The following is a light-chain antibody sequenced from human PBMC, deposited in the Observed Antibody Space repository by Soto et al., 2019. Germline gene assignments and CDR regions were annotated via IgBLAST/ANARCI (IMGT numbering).Light chain of an antibody. CDR3: AAWDDSLNGFVV. V-gene: IGLV1-44*01. CDR2: SNN. CDR1: SSNIGSNT. Sequence: SVLTQPPSASGTPGQRVTISCSGSSSNIGSNTVNWYQQLPGTDPKLLIYSNNQRPSGVPDRFSGSKSGTSASLAISGLQSEDEADYYCAAWDDSLNGFVVFGGGTKLTVL. J-gene: IGLJ2*01.